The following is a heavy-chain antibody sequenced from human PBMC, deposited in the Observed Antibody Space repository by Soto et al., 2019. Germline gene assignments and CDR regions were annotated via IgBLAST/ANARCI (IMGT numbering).Heavy chain of an antibody. D-gene: IGHD1-26*01. CDR1: GFTFSRYG. CDR3: ARDVMMGAAHYTYYGMAV. Sequence: QVQLVESGGGVVQPGRSLRLSCAASGFTFSRYGVHWVRQAPGKGLEWVAVIWYDGRNQYYADSVKGRFTISRDNSKNTLYLQMNSLRAEDTAVYYCARDVMMGAAHYTYYGMAVWGQGNTVTVSS. J-gene: IGHJ6*02. CDR2: IWYDGRNQ. V-gene: IGHV3-33*01.